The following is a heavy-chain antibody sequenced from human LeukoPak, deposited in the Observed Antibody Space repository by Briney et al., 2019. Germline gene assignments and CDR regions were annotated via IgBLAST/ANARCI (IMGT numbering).Heavy chain of an antibody. Sequence: PSETLSLTCTVSGGSISSGGYYWSWIRQHPGKGLEWIGYIYYSGSTHYNPSLKSRVTISVGTSKNQFSLKLSSVTAADTAVYYCARDGPTTVTTYYGMDVWGQGTTVTVSS. V-gene: IGHV4-31*03. CDR3: ARDGPTTVTTYYGMDV. CDR2: IYYSGST. D-gene: IGHD4-17*01. J-gene: IGHJ6*02. CDR1: GGSISSGGYY.